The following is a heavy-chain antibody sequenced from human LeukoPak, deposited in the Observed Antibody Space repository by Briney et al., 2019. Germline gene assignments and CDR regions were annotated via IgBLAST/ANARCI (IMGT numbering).Heavy chain of an antibody. CDR1: GFTFSNYN. D-gene: IGHD3-10*01. CDR3: ATEQWFVNSYYFDY. CDR2: ISSRGSYT. V-gene: IGHV3-21*06. Sequence: PGASLRLSCAASGFTFSNYNMNWVRQAPGKGLEWVSYISSRGSYTYYADSVKGRFTISRDNAKNSLYLQMNSLRAEDTAVYYCATEQWFVNSYYFDYWGQGTLVTVSS. J-gene: IGHJ4*02.